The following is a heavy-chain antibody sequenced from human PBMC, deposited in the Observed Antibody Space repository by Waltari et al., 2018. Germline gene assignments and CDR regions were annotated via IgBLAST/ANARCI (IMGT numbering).Heavy chain of an antibody. CDR1: GFTFSRYW. D-gene: IGHD6-19*01. Sequence: EEQLVESGGGLAQPGESLRLSCAASGFTFSRYWMDWVRQAPGKGLVWVSRSNSDGGSTTYADDVKGRFTISRDNAKNTLYVQMNRLRAEDTAVYYCARVATKTYSSPVPGRPYYYGMDVWGQGTTVTVSS. CDR3: ARVATKTYSSPVPGRPYYYGMDV. CDR2: SNSDGGST. V-gene: IGHV3-74*01. J-gene: IGHJ6*02.